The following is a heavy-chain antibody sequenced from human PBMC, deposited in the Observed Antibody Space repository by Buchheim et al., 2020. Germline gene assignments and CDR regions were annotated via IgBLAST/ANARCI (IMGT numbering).Heavy chain of an antibody. Sequence: EVQLVESGGGLVQPGGSLRLSCAASGFTFGIYWMHWVRQTPGKGLVWVSRINRDGRNTDYADSVKGQFTISRDNAENTLYLQMNSLRAEDTAVYYCAMSTDYYSDWGQGT. CDR1: GFTFGIYW. D-gene: IGHD2-21*02. J-gene: IGHJ4*02. CDR2: INRDGRNT. CDR3: AMSTDYYSD. V-gene: IGHV3-74*01.